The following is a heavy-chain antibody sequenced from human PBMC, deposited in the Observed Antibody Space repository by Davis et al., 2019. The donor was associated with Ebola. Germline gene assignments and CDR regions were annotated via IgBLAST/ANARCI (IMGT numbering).Heavy chain of an antibody. CDR2: ISAHNGHR. J-gene: IGHJ5*02. CDR1: GYTFTSYY. V-gene: IGHV1-18*04. D-gene: IGHD2-21*01. CDR3: ARLQGGTDLWASDH. Sequence: ASVKVSCKASGYTFTSYYMHWVRQAPGQGLEWMGSISAHNGHRSYAQTFQGRITMTTDTSTTTAYMELRSLRSDDTAVYYCARLQGGTDLWASDHWGQGSLVTVSS.